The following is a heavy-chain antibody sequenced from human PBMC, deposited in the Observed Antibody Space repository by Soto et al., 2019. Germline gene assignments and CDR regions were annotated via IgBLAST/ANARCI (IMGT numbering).Heavy chain of an antibody. Sequence: SETLSLSCTVSGGSTSSSLYQWVWFRQPPGKGLEWIGNVYYNGNTYYNPSLKSRLTISVDTSNNQFSLKVTSVTAADTAVFYCARLSGSYNDLHFDYCGQGPLVT. V-gene: IGHV4-39*01. CDR3: ARLSGSYNDLHFDY. D-gene: IGHD1-26*01. CDR2: VYYNGNT. J-gene: IGHJ4*02. CDR1: GGSTSSSLYQ.